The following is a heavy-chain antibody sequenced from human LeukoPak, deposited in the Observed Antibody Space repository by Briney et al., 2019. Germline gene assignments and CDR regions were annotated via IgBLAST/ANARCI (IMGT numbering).Heavy chain of an antibody. V-gene: IGHV4-34*01. Sequence: SETLSLTCAVYGGSFSGYYWSWIRQPPGKWLEWIGEINHSGSTNYNPSLKSRVTISVDTSKNQFSLKLSSVTAADTAVYYCARGGLLWFGEFTNWFDPWGKGTLVTVSS. D-gene: IGHD3-10*01. CDR2: INHSGST. CDR3: ARGGLLWFGEFTNWFDP. CDR1: GGSFSGYY. J-gene: IGHJ5*02.